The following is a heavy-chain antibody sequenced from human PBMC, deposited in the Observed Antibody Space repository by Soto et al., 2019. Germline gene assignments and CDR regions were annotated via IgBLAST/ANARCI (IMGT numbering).Heavy chain of an antibody. D-gene: IGHD3-3*01. J-gene: IGHJ3*02. Sequence: PGESLKISCKGFDYTFAAYWIGWVRQMPGKGLEWMVVINPLDSDVKYSPPFEGQVTISAEKSINTAFLQWRGLKASDTAMYYCARHDYTQDVWYHKYDIWGQGTMVTVSS. CDR3: ARHDYTQDVWYHKYDI. V-gene: IGHV5-51*01. CDR2: INPLDSDV. CDR1: DYTFAAYW.